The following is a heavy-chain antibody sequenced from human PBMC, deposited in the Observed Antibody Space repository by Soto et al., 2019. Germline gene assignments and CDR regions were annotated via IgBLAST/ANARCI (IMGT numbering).Heavy chain of an antibody. CDR3: ARDRVDTAMATMYYYYGMDV. D-gene: IGHD5-18*01. CDR2: IKQDGSEK. Sequence: GGSMRLSCAASGLNISSYWMSWVSQKTGKGLEWVANIKQDGSEKYYADSGKGRFTISRDNAKNSLYLQMNSLRAEDTAVYYCARDRVDTAMATMYYYYGMDVWGQGTTVTVSS. CDR1: GLNISSYW. V-gene: IGHV3-7*01. J-gene: IGHJ6*02.